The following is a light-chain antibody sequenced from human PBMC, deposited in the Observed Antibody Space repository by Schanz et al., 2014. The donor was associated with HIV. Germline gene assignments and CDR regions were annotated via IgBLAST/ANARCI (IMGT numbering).Light chain of an antibody. J-gene: IGLJ3*02. CDR2: SNN. CDR3: QSYDYMLSGSRV. V-gene: IGLV1-44*01. CDR1: SSNIGSNT. Sequence: QSVLTQPPSASGTPGQRVTISCSGSSSNIGSNTVNWYQQLPGTAPKLLIYSNNQRPSGVPDRFSGSKSGTSASLAITGLQAEDEADYYCQSYDYMLSGSRVFGGGTKLTVL.